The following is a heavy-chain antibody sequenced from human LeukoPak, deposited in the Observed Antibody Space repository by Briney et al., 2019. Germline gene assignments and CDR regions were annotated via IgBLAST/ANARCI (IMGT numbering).Heavy chain of an antibody. CDR1: GFTVSSNY. V-gene: IGHV3-66*01. Sequence: GGSLRLSCAASGFTVSSNYMSWVRQAPGKGLEWVSVIYSGGSTYYADSVKGRFTISRDNSKNTLYLQMNSLRAEDTAVYYCAREPTWIAAAGRRWFDPWGQGTLVTVSS. CDR2: IYSGGST. D-gene: IGHD6-13*01. J-gene: IGHJ5*02. CDR3: AREPTWIAAAGRRWFDP.